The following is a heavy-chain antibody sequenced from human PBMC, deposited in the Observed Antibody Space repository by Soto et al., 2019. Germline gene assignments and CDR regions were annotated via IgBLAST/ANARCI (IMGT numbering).Heavy chain of an antibody. Sequence: EVQLLESGGGLVQPGGSLRLSCAASGFTFSSYAMSWVRQAPGKGLEWVSAISGSGGSTYYADSVKGRFTISRDNSKNTLYLQMNRLRAEDSAVYYCAPHLWFGELYYWGQGTLVTVSS. V-gene: IGHV3-23*01. CDR1: GFTFSSYA. CDR2: ISGSGGST. D-gene: IGHD3-10*01. J-gene: IGHJ4*02. CDR3: APHLWFGELYY.